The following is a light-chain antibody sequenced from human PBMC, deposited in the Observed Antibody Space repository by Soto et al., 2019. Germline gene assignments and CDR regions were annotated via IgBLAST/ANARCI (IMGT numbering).Light chain of an antibody. CDR1: SSDVGGYNY. J-gene: IGLJ2*01. CDR3: SSYTPSGRLV. Sequence: QSALTQPASVSGSPGQSITISCTGTSSDVGGYNYVSWYQQHPGKAPKLMIYDVSNRPSGVSNRFSGSKSGNTASLTISGLQAEDEADYYCSSYTPSGRLVFGGGTKVTVL. CDR2: DVS. V-gene: IGLV2-14*01.